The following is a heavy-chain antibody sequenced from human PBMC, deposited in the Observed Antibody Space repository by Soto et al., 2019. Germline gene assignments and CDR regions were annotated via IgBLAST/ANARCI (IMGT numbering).Heavy chain of an antibody. J-gene: IGHJ5*02. CDR3: VRGGGGGLFDP. D-gene: IGHD2-15*01. Sequence: PGGSLRLSCAGSGFTFGCSYMSWIRQAPGKGLEWLSYISPGSRYPAYADSVKGRFTISRDNAKRSLYLQMMSLTAEDTAIDYCVRGGGGGLFDPWGQGTMVTVSS. CDR2: ISPGSRYP. CDR1: GFTFGCSY. V-gene: IGHV3-11*06.